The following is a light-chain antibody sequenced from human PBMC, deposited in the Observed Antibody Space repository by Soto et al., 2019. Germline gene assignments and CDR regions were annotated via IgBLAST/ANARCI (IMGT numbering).Light chain of an antibody. CDR2: DVS. J-gene: IGLJ1*01. V-gene: IGLV2-18*02. Sequence: QSALTQPPSMSGSPGQSVAISCTGTSSDVGGSNGVSWYQQPPGTAPKLMIYDVSNRPSGVPDRFSGSKSGNTASLTISGLQAEDEGDYYCSSYTSSSTYVFGTGTKLTVL. CDR1: SSDVGGSNG. CDR3: SSYTSSSTYV.